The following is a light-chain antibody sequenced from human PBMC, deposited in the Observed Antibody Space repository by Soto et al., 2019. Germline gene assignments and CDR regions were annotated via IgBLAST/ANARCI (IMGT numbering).Light chain of an antibody. CDR3: QQSYSTLLT. CDR2: AAS. CDR1: QSISSY. V-gene: IGKV1-39*01. J-gene: IGKJ4*01. Sequence: DIQMTQSPSSLSASVGDRVTITCRASQSISSYLNWYQQKPGKAPKLLIYAASSLQSGFPSRFSGSGSGTDCTLTISSLQPEDFATYYCQQSYSTLLTFGGGTKVEIK.